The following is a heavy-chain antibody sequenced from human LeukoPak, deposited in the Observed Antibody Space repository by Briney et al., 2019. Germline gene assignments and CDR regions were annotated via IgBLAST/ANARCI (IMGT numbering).Heavy chain of an antibody. CDR3: AKGSYDTSGYYAVGFDY. CDR1: GFTFSNYG. V-gene: IGHV3-30*18. D-gene: IGHD3-22*01. CDR2: ISYDGNNK. Sequence: PGGSLRLSCAASGFTFSNYGMHWVRQAPGKGLEWVAVISYDGNNKFYADSLKGRFTISRDNSKNTLYLQMNSLRTEDTAVYYCAKGSYDTSGYYAVGFDYWGQGTLVTVSS. J-gene: IGHJ4*02.